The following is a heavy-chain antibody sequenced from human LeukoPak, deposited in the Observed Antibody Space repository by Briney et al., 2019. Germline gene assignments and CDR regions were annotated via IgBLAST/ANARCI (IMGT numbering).Heavy chain of an antibody. Sequence: SETLSLTCTVSGGSITSTSYYWGWIRQPPGKGLEWIGSIYYSGSTYYNPSLKSRVTISVDTSKNQFSLKLSSVTAADTAVYYCARDSMVRGVLYYYYYYMDVWGKGTTVTVSS. D-gene: IGHD3-10*01. V-gene: IGHV4-39*07. CDR2: IYYSGST. CDR3: ARDSMVRGVLYYYYYYMDV. CDR1: GGSITSTSYY. J-gene: IGHJ6*03.